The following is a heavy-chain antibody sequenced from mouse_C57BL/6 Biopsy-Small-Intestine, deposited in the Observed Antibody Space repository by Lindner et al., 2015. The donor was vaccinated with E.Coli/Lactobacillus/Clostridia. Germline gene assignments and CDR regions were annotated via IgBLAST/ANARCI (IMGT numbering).Heavy chain of an antibody. CDR2: IYPRSDST. V-gene: IGHV1-81*01. J-gene: IGHJ2*01. CDR1: GYTLTSYD. D-gene: IGHD2-13*01. CDR3: AREENYGDFY. Sequence: VQLQESGAELARPGASVKLSCKASGYTLTSYDITWVKQRTGQGLEWIGEIYPRSDSTYYNEKFKGKATLTADKSSSTAYMELRSLTSEDSAVYFCAREENYGDFYWGQGTTLTVSS.